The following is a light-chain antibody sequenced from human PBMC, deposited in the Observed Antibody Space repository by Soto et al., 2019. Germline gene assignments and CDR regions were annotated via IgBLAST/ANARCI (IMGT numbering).Light chain of an antibody. CDR2: AAS. CDR3: QQSYSSPQMYT. V-gene: IGKV1-39*01. J-gene: IGKJ2*01. Sequence: DLQMTQSPSSLSASVGDRVTITCRASQTISNSLNWYQQKPGKAPKLLVYAASNLQRGVPSRFSGSGSGTDFTLTISSLQPEDFATDYCQQSYSSPQMYTFGQGTNLEIK. CDR1: QTISNS.